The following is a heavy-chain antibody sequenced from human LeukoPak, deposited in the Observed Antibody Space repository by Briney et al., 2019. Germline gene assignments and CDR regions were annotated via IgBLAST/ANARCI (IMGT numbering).Heavy chain of an antibody. J-gene: IGHJ4*02. CDR3: ARGSAYCGGDCYSGGDY. CDR1: GGTFSNYA. Sequence: SVKVSCKASGGTFSNYAITWVRQAPGQGLEWMGGIIPIFGTANYAQKFRGRVTITADKSTRTAYMDLSSLRSEDTAVYYCARGSAYCGGDCYSGGDYWGQGTLVTVSS. D-gene: IGHD2-21*02. V-gene: IGHV1-69*06. CDR2: IIPIFGTA.